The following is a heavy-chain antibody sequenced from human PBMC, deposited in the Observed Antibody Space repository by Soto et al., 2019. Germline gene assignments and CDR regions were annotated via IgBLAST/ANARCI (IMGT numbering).Heavy chain of an antibody. CDR2: INAGNGNT. Sequence: ASVKVSCKASGYTFTSYAMHWVRQAPGQRLEWMGWINAGNGNTKYSQKFQGRVTITRDTSASTAYMELSSLRSEDTAVYYCARDPQDYGGYFDYWGQGTQVTVSS. CDR3: ARDPQDYGGYFDY. D-gene: IGHD4-17*01. CDR1: GYTFTSYA. V-gene: IGHV1-3*01. J-gene: IGHJ4*02.